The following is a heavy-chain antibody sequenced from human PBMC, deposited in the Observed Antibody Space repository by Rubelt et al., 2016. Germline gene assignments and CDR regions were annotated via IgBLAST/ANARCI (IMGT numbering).Heavy chain of an antibody. Sequence: YADSVKGRFTISRDNSKNTLYLQMNSLRAEDTAVYYCARDPPSSGAWFRYFDFWGQGTLVTVSS. V-gene: IGHV3-66*01. D-gene: IGHD6-19*01. CDR3: ARDPPSSGAWFRYFDF. J-gene: IGHJ4*02.